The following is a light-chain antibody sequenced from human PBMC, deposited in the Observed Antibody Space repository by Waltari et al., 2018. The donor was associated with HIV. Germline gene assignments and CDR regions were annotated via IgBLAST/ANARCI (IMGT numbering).Light chain of an antibody. CDR3: QQYGGSPWT. CDR1: QTVSGSH. V-gene: IGKV3D-20*01. Sequence: EIVLTHSPATLSLSPGERATLSCGASQTVSGSHLAWYQQKPGLAPRLLMYDASSRATGIPDRFSGSGSGTDFTLTISRLEPEDFAVYYCQQYGGSPWTFGQGTKVEVK. J-gene: IGKJ1*01. CDR2: DAS.